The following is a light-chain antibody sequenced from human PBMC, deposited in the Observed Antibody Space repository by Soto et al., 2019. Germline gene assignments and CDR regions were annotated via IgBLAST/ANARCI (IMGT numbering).Light chain of an antibody. CDR3: QQYNNWPPWT. CDR2: GAS. V-gene: IGKV3-15*01. Sequence: EIVMTQSPATLSVSPGERATLSCRASQSVSSNLAWYQQKPGQAPRLLIYGASTRATGIPARFSGSGSGTEFTLTISSLQSEDFALYYCQQYNNWPPWTFGQGTNVDIK. CDR1: QSVSSN. J-gene: IGKJ1*01.